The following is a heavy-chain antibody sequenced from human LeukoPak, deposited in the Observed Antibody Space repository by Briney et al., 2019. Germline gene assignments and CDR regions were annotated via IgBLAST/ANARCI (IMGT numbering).Heavy chain of an antibody. CDR1: GGTFSSYA. CDR3: ASSGTVFGGYNSQPTFDY. Sequence: ASVKVSCKASGGTFSSYAISWVRQAPGQGLEWMGGIIPIFGTANYAQKFQGRVTITADESTSTAYMELSSLRSEDTAVYYCASSGTVFGGYNSQPTFDYWGQGTLVTASS. D-gene: IGHD5-24*01. J-gene: IGHJ4*02. V-gene: IGHV1-69*13. CDR2: IIPIFGTA.